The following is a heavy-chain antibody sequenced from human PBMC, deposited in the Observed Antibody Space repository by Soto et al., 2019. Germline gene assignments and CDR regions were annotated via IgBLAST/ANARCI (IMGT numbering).Heavy chain of an antibody. CDR3: ARESAKCSGGSCYWDYYYYAMDV. CDR1: SGSISSSNW. Sequence: PSETLSVTCAVSSGSISSSNWWSWVRQPAGKGLEWIGEIYYSGSTYYNPSLKSRVTISVDTSKNQFSLKLSSVTAADTAVYYCARESAKCSGGSCYWDYYYYAMDVWGQGTTVTVSS. D-gene: IGHD2-15*01. CDR2: IYYSGST. J-gene: IGHJ6*02. V-gene: IGHV4-4*02.